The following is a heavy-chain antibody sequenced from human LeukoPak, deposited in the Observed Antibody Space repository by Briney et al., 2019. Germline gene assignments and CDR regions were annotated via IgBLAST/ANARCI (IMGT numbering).Heavy chain of an antibody. V-gene: IGHV4-34*01. D-gene: IGHD2-21*02. CDR2: ITHSGST. CDR3: ARGFVVVTANDAFDI. CDR1: GGSFSGYY. Sequence: PSETLSLTCAVYGGSFSGYYWSWIRQPPGKGLEVIGEITHSGSTNYNPSLKSRVTISVDTSKNQFSLKLSSVTAADTAVYYCARGFVVVTANDAFDIWGQGTMVTVSS. J-gene: IGHJ3*02.